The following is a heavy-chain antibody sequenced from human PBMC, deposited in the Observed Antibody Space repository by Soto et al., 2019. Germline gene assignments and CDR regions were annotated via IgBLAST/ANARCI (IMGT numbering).Heavy chain of an antibody. V-gene: IGHV5-51*01. CDR1: GYSFTSYW. Sequence: GESLKISCQGSGYSFTSYWIGWVRQMPGKGLEWMCIIYPGDSDTRYSPSFQGQVTISADKSISTAYLQWSSLKASDTAMYYCEICIAVAGETWENWFDPGGQGTLVNVSS. CDR3: EICIAVAGETWENWFDP. J-gene: IGHJ5*02. CDR2: IYPGDSDT. D-gene: IGHD6-19*01.